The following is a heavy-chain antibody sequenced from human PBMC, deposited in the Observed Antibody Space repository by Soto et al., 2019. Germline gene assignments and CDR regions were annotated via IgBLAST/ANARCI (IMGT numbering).Heavy chain of an antibody. CDR3: ARVAVGAYWFDP. CDR1: GFIFGSYA. V-gene: IGHV3-74*01. Sequence: GGSLRLSCAASGFIFGSYAMSWVRQDPGKGLVWVSSISGGGKTTSYADSVKGRFTISRDNAQSTLYLQMNSLSAEDTAVYYCARVAVGAYWFDPWGQGTLVTVSS. D-gene: IGHD1-26*01. CDR2: ISGGGKTT. J-gene: IGHJ5*02.